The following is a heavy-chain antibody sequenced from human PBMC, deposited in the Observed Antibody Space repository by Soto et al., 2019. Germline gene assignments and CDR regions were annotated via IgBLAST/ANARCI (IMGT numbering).Heavy chain of an antibody. CDR1: GYTFTSYA. J-gene: IGHJ4*02. CDR2: INAGNGNT. D-gene: IGHD3-3*01. Sequence: QVQLVQSGAEVKKPGASVKVSCKASGYTFTSYAMHWVRQAPGQRLEWMGWINAGNGNTKYSQKFQGRVTITRDTSASTAYMELSRLRSEDTAVYYCARDQGRFLEWLHSLDYWDQGTLVTVSS. CDR3: ARDQGRFLEWLHSLDY. V-gene: IGHV1-3*01.